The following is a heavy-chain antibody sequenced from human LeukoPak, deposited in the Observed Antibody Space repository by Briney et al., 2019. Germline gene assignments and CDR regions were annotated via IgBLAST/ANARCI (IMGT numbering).Heavy chain of an antibody. V-gene: IGHV4-59*01. CDR3: ARGMGGPDY. Sequence: SETLSLTCTVSGGSISSYYWSWIRLPPGKGLEWIGYISYSGSTNYNPSLKSRVTMSVDTSKNQFSLKLSSVTAADTAVYYCARGMGGPDYWGQGTLVTVSS. CDR2: ISYSGST. D-gene: IGHD2-15*01. CDR1: GGSISSYY. J-gene: IGHJ4*02.